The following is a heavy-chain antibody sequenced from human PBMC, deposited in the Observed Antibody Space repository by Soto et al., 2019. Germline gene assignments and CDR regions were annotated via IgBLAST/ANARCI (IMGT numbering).Heavy chain of an antibody. Sequence: PGGSLRLSCAASGFTFSSYSMNWVRQAPGKGLEWVSSISSSSSYIYYADSVKGRFTISRDNAKNSLYLQMNSLRAEDTAVYYCATTLRDYDFWSDNYFDYWGQGTLVTVSS. CDR1: GFTFSSYS. V-gene: IGHV3-21*01. D-gene: IGHD3-3*01. J-gene: IGHJ4*02. CDR2: ISSSSSYI. CDR3: ATTLRDYDFWSDNYFDY.